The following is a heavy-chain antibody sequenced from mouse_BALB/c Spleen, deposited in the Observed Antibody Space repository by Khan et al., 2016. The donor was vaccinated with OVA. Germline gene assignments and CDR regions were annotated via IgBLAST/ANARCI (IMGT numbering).Heavy chain of an antibody. Sequence: EVELVESGGGLVKPGGSLKLSCAASGFTFNSYAMSWVRQSPEKRLEWVAEISSGGSYTYYPDTVTGRFTISRDNAKNTLYLEMSSLRSEDTAMYYDARGAYNYDETWFAYWGQGTLVTVSA. D-gene: IGHD2-12*01. J-gene: IGHJ3*01. CDR3: ARGAYNYDETWFAY. CDR2: ISSGGSYT. CDR1: GFTFNSYA. V-gene: IGHV5-9-4*01.